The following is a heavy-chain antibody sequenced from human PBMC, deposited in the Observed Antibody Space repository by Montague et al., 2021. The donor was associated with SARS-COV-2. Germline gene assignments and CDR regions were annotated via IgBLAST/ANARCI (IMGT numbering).Heavy chain of an antibody. Sequence: SETLSLTCTVSGGSISRYFWNWIRQTPGKGLEWMGYVHDIESSIYNPSRQSRITILLDTPKNQFSLRLNAVTAADTAVYYCARVTLGGRDGRTRQYEGLDSWGQGILVTASS. V-gene: IGHV4-59*01. CDR2: VHDIESS. CDR3: ARVTLGGRDGRTRQYEGLDS. D-gene: IGHD3-16*01. J-gene: IGHJ4*02. CDR1: GGSISRYF.